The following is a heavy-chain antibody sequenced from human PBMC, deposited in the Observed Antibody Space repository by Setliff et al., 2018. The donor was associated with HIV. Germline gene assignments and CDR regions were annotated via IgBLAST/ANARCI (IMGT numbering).Heavy chain of an antibody. V-gene: IGHV4-30-2*01. CDR1: GGSISSGGYS. J-gene: IGHJ4*02. Sequence: PSETLSLTCAVSGGSISSGGYSWSWIRQPPGKGLEWIGYIYHSGSTYYNPSLKSRVTISIDRSKNQFSLKLISVTAADTAVFYCVRVDYGDYDFDYWGQGTLVTVSS. CDR3: VRVDYGDYDFDY. D-gene: IGHD4-17*01. CDR2: IYHSGST.